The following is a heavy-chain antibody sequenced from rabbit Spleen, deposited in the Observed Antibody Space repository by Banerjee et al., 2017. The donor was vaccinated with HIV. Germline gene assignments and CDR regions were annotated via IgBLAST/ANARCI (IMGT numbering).Heavy chain of an antibody. J-gene: IGHJ4*01. CDR1: GFSFSSNW. D-gene: IGHD2-1*01. V-gene: IGHV1S45*01. CDR3: GRAGEGGYGYLDL. Sequence: LEESGGGLVKPGGTLTLTCTVSGFSFSSNWICWVRQAPGKGLEWIACIDTNDGDTDYANWPKGRFTISKTSSTTVTLEMTSLTVADTATFFCGRAGEGGYGYLDLWGPGTLVTVS. CDR2: IDTNDGDT.